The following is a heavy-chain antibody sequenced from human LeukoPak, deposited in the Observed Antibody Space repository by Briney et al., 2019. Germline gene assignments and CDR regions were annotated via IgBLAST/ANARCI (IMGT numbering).Heavy chain of an antibody. Sequence: GGSLRLSCAASGFTFSSYAMSWVPQAPGKGLEWVSGISDSGGSSYNADSVKGRFTISRDNSKNTLYLQMNSLRAEDTALYYCAKSKDGYNIDDYWGQGTLVTVSS. V-gene: IGHV3-23*01. D-gene: IGHD5-24*01. CDR1: GFTFSSYA. J-gene: IGHJ4*02. CDR2: ISDSGGSS. CDR3: AKSKDGYNIDDY.